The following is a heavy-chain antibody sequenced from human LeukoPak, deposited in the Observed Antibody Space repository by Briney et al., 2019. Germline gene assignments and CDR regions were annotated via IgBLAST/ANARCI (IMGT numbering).Heavy chain of an antibody. CDR3: AREREGYNWNYGLDY. J-gene: IGHJ4*02. CDR1: GGSFSGYY. V-gene: IGHV4-34*01. D-gene: IGHD1-7*01. CDR2: INHSGST. Sequence: SETLSLTCAVYGGSFSGYYWSWIRQPPGKGLECIGEINHSGSTNYNPSLKSRVTISVDTSKNQFSLKLSSVTAADTAVYYCAREREGYNWNYGLDYWGQGTLVTVSS.